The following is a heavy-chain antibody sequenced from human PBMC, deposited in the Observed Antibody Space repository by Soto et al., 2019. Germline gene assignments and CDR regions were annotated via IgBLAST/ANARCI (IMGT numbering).Heavy chain of an antibody. CDR1: GYSFTSYW. CDR2: IYSGDSAN. Sequence: PGESLKISCKGSGYSFTSYWIGWGRKMLGKGLEWMGLIYSGDSANSYSPSFRGQVTRSADKSSSTAYRQWNSLKSSDTAMDYCARRKDSSSRGFWFDPWGQGTLVTVAS. V-gene: IGHV5-51*01. CDR3: ARRKDSSSRGFWFDP. J-gene: IGHJ5*02. D-gene: IGHD6-6*01.